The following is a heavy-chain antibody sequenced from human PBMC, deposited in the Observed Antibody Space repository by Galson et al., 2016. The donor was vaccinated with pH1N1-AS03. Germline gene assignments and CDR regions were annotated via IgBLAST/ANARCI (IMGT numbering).Heavy chain of an antibody. CDR2: VHYSGTT. V-gene: IGHV4-4*01. J-gene: IGHJ4*02. D-gene: IGHD3-16*02. CDR3: ASAGYHTPGYHY. CDR1: GGSMTSPDW. Sequence: PETLSLTCAVSGGSMTSPDWWTWVRQPPGKGLERIGEVHYSGTTSYNPSLNSRVTMSIDKSNNQFSLNLGSATAADTAVYFCASAGYHTPGYHYWGQGALVTVSS.